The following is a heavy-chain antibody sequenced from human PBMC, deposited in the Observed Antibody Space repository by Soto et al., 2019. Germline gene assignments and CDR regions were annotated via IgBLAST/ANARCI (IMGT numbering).Heavy chain of an antibody. CDR1: GFTFSNYA. J-gene: IGHJ4*02. Sequence: EVQLLESGGAFVQPGGSLRLSCAASGFTFSNYAMSWVRQAPGKALEWVSAITDSAGDTFHADSVKGRFTISRDNRENTLYMQMNSLTAEDTAVYYCVKGSSSSRPYYFDYWGQGTLVTVSS. CDR2: ITDSAGDT. D-gene: IGHD2-2*01. V-gene: IGHV3-23*01. CDR3: VKGSSSSRPYYFDY.